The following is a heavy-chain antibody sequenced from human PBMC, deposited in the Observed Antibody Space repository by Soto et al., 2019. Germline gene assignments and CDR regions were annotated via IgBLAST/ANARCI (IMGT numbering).Heavy chain of an antibody. V-gene: IGHV1-8*02. Sequence: QVQLVQSGAEVKKPGASVKVSCKASGYTFTSYDINWVRQAPGQGLEWVGWMTPNRGDTGYAQTFQGRVTLTRDTSRSTAYMELSSLTSEDTAVYYCARNLYNTGSFDHWGQGTLVTVSS. CDR3: ARNLYNTGSFDH. D-gene: IGHD1-20*01. CDR2: MTPNRGDT. J-gene: IGHJ4*02. CDR1: GYTFTSYD.